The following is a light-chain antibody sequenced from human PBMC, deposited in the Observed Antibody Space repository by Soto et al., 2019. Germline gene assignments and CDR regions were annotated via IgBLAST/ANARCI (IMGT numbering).Light chain of an antibody. V-gene: IGKV1-5*03. J-gene: IGKJ4*01. Sequence: DIQMTQSPSTLSASVGDRVTITCRARQNINRWLAWYQQRPGKAPNLLIHKASTLEVGVPSRFSGSASGTEFTLTISSLQPDGFAVYFCLQYNVYPLSFGGGTKVEIK. CDR2: KAS. CDR3: LQYNVYPLS. CDR1: QNINRW.